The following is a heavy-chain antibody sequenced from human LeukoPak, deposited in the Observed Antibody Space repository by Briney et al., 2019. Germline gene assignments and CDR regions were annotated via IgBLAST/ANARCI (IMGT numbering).Heavy chain of an antibody. CDR1: GYTFTGYY. Sequence: ASVKVSCKTSGYTFTGYYMHWERQAPGQGLEWVGWINPNSGGTNYAQKFQGRVTMTRDTSISTAYMELSRLRSDDTAVYYCARGDEMIVVVIGGGYFDYWGQGTLVTVSS. V-gene: IGHV1-2*02. CDR3: ARGDEMIVVVIGGGYFDY. J-gene: IGHJ4*02. D-gene: IGHD3-22*01. CDR2: INPNSGGT.